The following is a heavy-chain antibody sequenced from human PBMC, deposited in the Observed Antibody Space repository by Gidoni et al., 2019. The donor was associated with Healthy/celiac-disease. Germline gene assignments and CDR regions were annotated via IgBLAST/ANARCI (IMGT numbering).Heavy chain of an antibody. D-gene: IGHD6-6*01. CDR2: ISYDGSNK. CDR1: GFTFSSYA. J-gene: IGHJ5*02. CDR3: ARDHSSSFAGFDP. Sequence: QVQLVESGGGVVQPGRSRRLSCAASGFTFSSYAMHWVRQAPGKGLEWVAVISYDGSNKYYADSVKGRFTISRDNSKNTLYLQMNSLRAEDTAVYYCARDHSSSFAGFDPWGQGTLVTVSS. V-gene: IGHV3-30*04.